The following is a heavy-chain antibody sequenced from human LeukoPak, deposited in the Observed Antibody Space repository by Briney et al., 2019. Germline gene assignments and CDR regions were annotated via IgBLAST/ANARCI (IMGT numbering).Heavy chain of an antibody. CDR2: VNPASGGT. CDR1: GYTFTTYF. D-gene: IGHD3-10*01. J-gene: IGHJ4*02. CDR3: AKDRGVPYYFDY. Sequence: GASVKVSCKASGYTFTTYFMHWVRQAPGQGLEYMGWVNPASGGTESAQKFKGRVAMTRDTATSTAYVELSRLTSDDTAVYYCAKDRGVPYYFDYSGQGTLVTVSS. V-gene: IGHV1-2*02.